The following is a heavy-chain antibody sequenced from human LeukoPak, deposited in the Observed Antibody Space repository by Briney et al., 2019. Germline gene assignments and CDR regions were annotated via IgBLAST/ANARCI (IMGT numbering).Heavy chain of an antibody. Sequence: GGSLRLSCAASGFTFSSYGMHWVRQAPGKELEWVAFIRYDGRNKYSVDSVKGRFTISRDSSKNTLYLQMNSLRAEDTAVYYCAKGGLPSAAGTGAFDIWGQGTMVTVSS. CDR2: IRYDGRNK. V-gene: IGHV3-30*02. CDR3: AKGGLPSAAGTGAFDI. D-gene: IGHD6-19*01. J-gene: IGHJ3*02. CDR1: GFTFSSYG.